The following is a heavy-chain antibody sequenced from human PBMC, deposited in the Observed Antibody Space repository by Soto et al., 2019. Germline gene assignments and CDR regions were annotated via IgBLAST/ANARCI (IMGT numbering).Heavy chain of an antibody. CDR1: GGSISSGGYS. CDR3: ARGSARFPGDPEPLLYYYDSSGPIGAFDY. Sequence: SETLSLTCAVSGGSISSGGYSWSWIRQPPGKGLEWIGYIYHSGSTYYNPSLKSRVTISVDRSKNQFSLKLSSVTAADTAVYYCARGSARFPGDPEPLLYYYDSSGPIGAFDYWGQGTLVTVSS. CDR2: IYHSGST. V-gene: IGHV4-30-2*01. D-gene: IGHD3-22*01. J-gene: IGHJ4*02.